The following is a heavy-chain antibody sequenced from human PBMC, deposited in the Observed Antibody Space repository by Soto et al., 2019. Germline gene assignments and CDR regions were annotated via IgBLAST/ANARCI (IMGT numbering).Heavy chain of an antibody. Sequence: GGSLRLSCAASGVTVSSNYMSWVRQGPGKGLEWVSVSYSGGSTYYADYVKGRFTISRHNSKNTLYLQMNSVRAEDSSLYYCASGQSQAIVVVPAAFDSFDLWGQGTMVTVSS. CDR2: SYSGGST. CDR3: ASGQSQAIVVVPAAFDSFDL. V-gene: IGHV3-53*04. CDR1: GVTVSSNY. D-gene: IGHD2-2*01. J-gene: IGHJ3*01.